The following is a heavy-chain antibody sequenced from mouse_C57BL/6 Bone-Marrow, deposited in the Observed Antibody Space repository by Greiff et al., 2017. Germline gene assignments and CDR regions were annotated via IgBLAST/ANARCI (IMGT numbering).Heavy chain of an antibody. Sequence: EVKLQESGPGLVKPSQSLSLTCSVTGYSITSGYYWNWIRQFPGNKLEWMGYISYDGSNNYNPSLKNRISITRDTSKNQFFLKLNSVTTEDTATYYCARDQDYGFAYWGQGTLVTVSA. V-gene: IGHV3-6*01. CDR1: GYSITSGYY. CDR3: ARDQDYGFAY. J-gene: IGHJ3*01. CDR2: ISYDGSN. D-gene: IGHD1-1*01.